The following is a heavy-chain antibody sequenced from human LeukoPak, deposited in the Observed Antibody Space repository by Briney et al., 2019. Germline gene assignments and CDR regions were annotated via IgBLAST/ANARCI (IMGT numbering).Heavy chain of an antibody. J-gene: IGHJ6*03. Sequence: GGSLRLSCAASGFTFSSFDMHWVRQPTGQGLEWVSTIGTASDTYYPGSVEGRFTLSRDNAKNSLYLQKNSLTAGDTAVYYCARGPPRGKYYYMDVWGKGTTVTVSS. CDR1: GFTFSSFD. CDR3: ARGPPRGKYYYMDV. CDR2: IGTASDT. D-gene: IGHD1-1*01. V-gene: IGHV3-13*01.